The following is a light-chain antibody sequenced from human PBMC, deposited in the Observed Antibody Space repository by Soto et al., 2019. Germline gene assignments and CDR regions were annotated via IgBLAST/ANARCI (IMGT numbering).Light chain of an antibody. CDR2: GAS. Sequence: EIVLTQSPGTLSLSPGERATLSCRVSQSVSSRYLAWYQQKPGQAPRLLMYGASSRATGIPDRFSGSGSGTDFTLTISKLEPEDFAVYYCLQYSNSHSTFGLGTKVEIK. J-gene: IGKJ1*01. V-gene: IGKV3-20*01. CDR3: LQYSNSHST. CDR1: QSVSSRY.